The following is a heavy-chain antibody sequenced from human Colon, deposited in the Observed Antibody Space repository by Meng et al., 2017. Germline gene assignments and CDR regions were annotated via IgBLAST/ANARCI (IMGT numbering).Heavy chain of an antibody. J-gene: IGHJ5*02. D-gene: IGHD4-17*01. V-gene: IGHV4-61*01. CDR1: GDSFSSDSHY. CDR2: IYYSGAT. CDR3: ARVNGDFDQAWFDP. Sequence: SETLSLTFTVSGDSFSSDSHYWSWIRQPPGRGLEWIGYIYYSGATNYNPSLTSRVTMSVDASNNQVSLHLGSVTASDTAVYYCARVNGDFDQAWFDPWGQGTLVTVSS.